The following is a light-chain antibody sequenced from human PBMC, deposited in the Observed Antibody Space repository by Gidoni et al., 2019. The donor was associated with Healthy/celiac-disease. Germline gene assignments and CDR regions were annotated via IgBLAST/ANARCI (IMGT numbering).Light chain of an antibody. CDR3: AAWDDSLNGVV. CDR1: SSNIGSTT. Sequence: QSVLTQPPSASGTPGLRVTISCSGSSSNIGSTTVNWYQQHPGTAPKLLIYSNNQRPSGVPDRFSGSKSGTSASLAISGLQSEDEADYYCAAWDDSLNGVVFGGGTKLTVL. V-gene: IGLV1-44*01. J-gene: IGLJ2*01. CDR2: SNN.